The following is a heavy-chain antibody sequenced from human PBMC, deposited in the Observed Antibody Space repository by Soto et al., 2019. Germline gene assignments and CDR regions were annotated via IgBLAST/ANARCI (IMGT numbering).Heavy chain of an antibody. CDR1: GYTFTSYA. CDR2: INAGNGNT. V-gene: IGHV1-3*01. D-gene: IGHD6-6*01. J-gene: IGHJ4*02. CDR3: ARGSSCIAARPFDY. Sequence: QVQLVQSGAEVKKPGASVKVSCKASGYTFTSYAMHWVRQAPGQRLEWMGWINAGNGNTKYSQKFQGRVTITRDTSASTAYMELSSLRSEDTAVYYCARGSSCIAARPFDYWGQGTLVTVSS.